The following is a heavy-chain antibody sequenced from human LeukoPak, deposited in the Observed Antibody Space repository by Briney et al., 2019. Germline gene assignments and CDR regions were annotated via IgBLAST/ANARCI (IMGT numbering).Heavy chain of an antibody. Sequence: ASVKVSCKASGGTFSSYAISWVRQAPGQGLEWMGRIIPILGIANHAQKFQGRVTITADKSTSTAYMELSSLRSEDTAVYYCARVGATPGAFGIWGQGTMVTVSS. CDR2: IIPILGIA. D-gene: IGHD1-26*01. J-gene: IGHJ3*02. CDR1: GGTFSSYA. CDR3: ARVGATPGAFGI. V-gene: IGHV1-69*04.